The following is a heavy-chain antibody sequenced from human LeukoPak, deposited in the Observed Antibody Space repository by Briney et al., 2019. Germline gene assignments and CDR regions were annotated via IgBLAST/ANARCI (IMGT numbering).Heavy chain of an antibody. CDR3: AKLLWFGGGGMDV. CDR1: GFSFSSYA. Sequence: GRSQRLSCAASGFSFSSYAMSWVSQAPGKGLEWVSNIRGSGDATYYADSVKGRCTISRDNSKNTVYLQMNSLRAEDTAVYYCAKLLWFGGGGMDVWGQGTTVVVSS. D-gene: IGHD3-10*01. J-gene: IGHJ6*02. CDR2: IRGSGDAT. V-gene: IGHV3-23*01.